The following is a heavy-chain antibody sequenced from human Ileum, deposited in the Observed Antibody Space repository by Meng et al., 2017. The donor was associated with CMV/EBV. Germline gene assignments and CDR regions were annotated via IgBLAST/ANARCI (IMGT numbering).Heavy chain of an antibody. J-gene: IGHJ4*02. D-gene: IGHD4-17*01. CDR1: GYTFTGYY. Sequence: ASVKVSCKASGYTFTGYYMHWVRQAPGQGLEGMGWINLNSGGTNYAQKFQGRVTMTRDTSISTAYMELSRLRSDDTAVYYCARLWNYGDPFDYWGQGTLVTVSS. CDR2: INLNSGGT. CDR3: ARLWNYGDPFDY. V-gene: IGHV1-2*02.